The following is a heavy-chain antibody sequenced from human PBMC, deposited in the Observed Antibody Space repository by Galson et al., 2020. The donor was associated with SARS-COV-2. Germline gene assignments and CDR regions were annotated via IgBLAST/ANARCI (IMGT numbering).Heavy chain of an antibody. CDR3: AKGGDSSGSRGYFDY. V-gene: IGHV3-23*01. Sequence: GGSLRLSCAASGFTFSNYAMSWVRQAPGKGLEWVSGISGSGGSTYYADSVKGRITLSRDNSKNTLYLQINSLGAEDTAVYYCAKGGDSSGSRGYFDYWGQGTLVTVAS. J-gene: IGHJ4*02. CDR2: ISGSGGST. CDR1: GFTFSNYA. D-gene: IGHD6-19*01.